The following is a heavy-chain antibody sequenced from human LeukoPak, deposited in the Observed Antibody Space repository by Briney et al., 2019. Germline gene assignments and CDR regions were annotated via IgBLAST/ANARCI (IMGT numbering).Heavy chain of an antibody. CDR2: ISAYNGNT. V-gene: IGHV1-18*01. Sequence: ASVKVSCKASGYTFTSYGISWVRQAPGQGLEWMGWISAYNGNTNYAQKLQGRVTMTTDTSTSTAYMELRSLRSDDTAVYYCARYDFWSGYRYYFDYWGQGTLVTASS. CDR1: GYTFTSYG. D-gene: IGHD3-3*01. CDR3: ARYDFWSGYRYYFDY. J-gene: IGHJ4*02.